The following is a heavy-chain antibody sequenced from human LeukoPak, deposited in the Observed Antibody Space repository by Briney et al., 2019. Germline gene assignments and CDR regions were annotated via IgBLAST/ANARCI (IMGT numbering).Heavy chain of an antibody. CDR2: INHSGST. CDR1: GGSYSGYY. J-gene: IGHJ6*03. V-gene: IGHV4-34*01. D-gene: IGHD2-15*01. Sequence: PSETLSLTCAVYGGSYSGYYWSWIRQPPGKGLEWIGEINHSGSTNYNPSLKSRVTISVDTSKNQFSLKLSSVTAADTAVYYCARDRSLYCSGGSCYYYYYMDVWGKGTTVTVSS. CDR3: ARDRSLYCSGGSCYYYYYMDV.